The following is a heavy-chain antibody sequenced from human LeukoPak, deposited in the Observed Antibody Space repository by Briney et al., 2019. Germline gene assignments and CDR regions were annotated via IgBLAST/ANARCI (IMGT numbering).Heavy chain of an antibody. D-gene: IGHD5-24*01. CDR2: IIPIFGTA. CDR1: GGTFSSYA. V-gene: IGHV1-69*06. CDR3: ARVDGYNFAYFDY. J-gene: IGHJ4*02. Sequence: ASVKVSCKASGGTFSSYAISWVRQAPGQGLEWMGGIIPIFGTANYAQKFQGRVTITADKSTSTAYMELSSLRSEDTAVYYCARVDGYNFAYFDYWGQGTLVTVSS.